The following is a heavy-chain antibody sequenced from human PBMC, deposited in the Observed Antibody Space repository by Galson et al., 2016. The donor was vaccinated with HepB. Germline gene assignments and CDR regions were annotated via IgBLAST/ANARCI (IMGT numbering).Heavy chain of an antibody. D-gene: IGHD3/OR15-3a*01. CDR2: INAGNGNT. J-gene: IGHJ3*02. V-gene: IGHV1-3*01. CDR3: AREHDIWTSYAFDI. Sequence: SVKVSCKASGFTLTSYAIKWVRQAPGQRLEWMGWINAGNGNTKYSEKFQGRVTITRDTSASTVYMELSSLRSEDTAVYYCAREHDIWTSYAFDIWGQGTMITVSS. CDR1: GFTLTSYA.